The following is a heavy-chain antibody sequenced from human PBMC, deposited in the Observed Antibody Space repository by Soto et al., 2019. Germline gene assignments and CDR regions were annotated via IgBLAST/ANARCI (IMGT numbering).Heavy chain of an antibody. Sequence: GGSLRLSCAASGFTFSSYAMHWVRQAPGKGLEWVAVISYDGSNKYYADSVKGRFTISRDNSKNTLYLQMNSLRAEDTAVYYCAGVYCGGDCYSDYYYYGMDVWGQGTTVTVSS. D-gene: IGHD2-21*02. V-gene: IGHV3-30-3*01. CDR1: GFTFSSYA. J-gene: IGHJ6*02. CDR2: ISYDGSNK. CDR3: AGVYCGGDCYSDYYYYGMDV.